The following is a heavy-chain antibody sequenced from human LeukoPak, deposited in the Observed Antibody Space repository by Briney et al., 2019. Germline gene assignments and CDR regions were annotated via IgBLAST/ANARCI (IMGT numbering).Heavy chain of an antibody. D-gene: IGHD1-26*01. J-gene: IGHJ3*02. CDR1: GFTFTSSA. CDR2: IVVGSGNT. CDR3: AARRSGSYYDDAFDI. V-gene: IGHV1-58*02. Sequence: SVKVSCKASGFTFTSSAMQWVRQARGQRLEWIGWIVVGSGNTNYAQKFQERVTITRDMSTSTAYMELSSLRSEDTAAYYCAARRSGSYYDDAFDIWGQGTMVTVSS.